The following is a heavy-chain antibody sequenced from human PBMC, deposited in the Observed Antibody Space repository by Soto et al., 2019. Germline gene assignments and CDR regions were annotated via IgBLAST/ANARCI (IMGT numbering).Heavy chain of an antibody. CDR1: GFSFSNYA. D-gene: IGHD4-17*01. J-gene: IGHJ4*02. Sequence: EVQLVESGGGLVQPGGSLRLSCAASGFSFSNYALSWVRQAPGKGLEWVSTFSAGGRAYYADSVKGRFTIAKDFSKNTLHLQTNSLRAEDTAVYFCAKESMPEHYGDTLFDHWGQGTRVTVSS. V-gene: IGHV3-23*04. CDR2: FSAGGRA. CDR3: AKESMPEHYGDTLFDH.